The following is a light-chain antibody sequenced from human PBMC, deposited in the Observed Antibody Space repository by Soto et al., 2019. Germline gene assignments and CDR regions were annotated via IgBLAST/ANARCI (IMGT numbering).Light chain of an antibody. Sequence: QSALTQPPSASGSPGQSVTISCTGNSSDVGGYNYVSWYQQHPGKAPKLMIYEVSKRPSGVTDRFSGSKSGNTASLTVSGLQAEDEADYYCSSYAGGNNLVFGGGTQLTVL. CDR2: EVS. CDR3: SSYAGGNNLV. J-gene: IGLJ2*01. CDR1: SSDVGGYNY. V-gene: IGLV2-8*01.